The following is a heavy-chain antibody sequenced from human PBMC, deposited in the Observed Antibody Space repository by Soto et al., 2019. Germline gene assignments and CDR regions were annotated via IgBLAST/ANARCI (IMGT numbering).Heavy chain of an antibody. D-gene: IGHD2-21*02. Sequence: SETLSLTCTVSGASISSYYWSWIRQPPGKGLEWIGYIYYSGSTNYNPSLKSRVTISVDTSKNQFSLKLSSVTAADTAVYYCAIGGDSEDYWGQGTLVTVSS. J-gene: IGHJ4*02. CDR3: AIGGDSEDY. V-gene: IGHV4-59*01. CDR1: GASISSYY. CDR2: IYYSGST.